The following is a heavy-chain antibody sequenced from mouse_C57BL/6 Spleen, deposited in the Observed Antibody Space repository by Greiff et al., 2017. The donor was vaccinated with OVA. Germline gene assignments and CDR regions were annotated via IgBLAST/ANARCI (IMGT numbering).Heavy chain of an antibody. Sequence: EVQRVESGGGLVKPGGSLKLSCAASGFTFSSYTMSWVRQTPEKRLEWVATISGGGGNTYYPDSVKGRFTISRDNAKNTLYLQMSSLRSEDTALYYCARPLSTVVSRGFAYWGQGTLVTVSA. V-gene: IGHV5-9*01. CDR2: ISGGGGNT. CDR3: ARPLSTVVSRGFAY. J-gene: IGHJ3*01. D-gene: IGHD1-1*01. CDR1: GFTFSSYT.